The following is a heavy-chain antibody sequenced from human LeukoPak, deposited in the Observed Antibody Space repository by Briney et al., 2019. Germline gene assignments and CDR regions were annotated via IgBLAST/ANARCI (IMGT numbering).Heavy chain of an antibody. Sequence: ASVKVSCKASGYTFTGYYMHWVRQAPGQGLEWMGWINPNSGGTNYAQKFQGRVTMTRDTSISTAYMELSRLRSDDTALYYCARDPCTTTTCYTDFDMWGQGTVVTVSS. J-gene: IGHJ3*02. CDR3: ARDPCTTTTCYTDFDM. CDR2: INPNSGGT. CDR1: GYTFTGYY. V-gene: IGHV1-2*02. D-gene: IGHD2-2*02.